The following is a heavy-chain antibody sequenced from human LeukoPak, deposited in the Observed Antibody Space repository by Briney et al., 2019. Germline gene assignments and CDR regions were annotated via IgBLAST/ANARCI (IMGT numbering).Heavy chain of an antibody. V-gene: IGHV1-2*02. CDR1: GYTFTGYY. CDR3: ASVLDKPYYYYYYMDV. Sequence: ASVKASCNASGYTFTGYYMHWVRQAPGQGLEWMGWINPNSGGTNYAQKFQGRVTMTRDTSISTAYMELSRLRSDDTAVYYCASVLDKPYYYYYYMDVWGKGTTVTVSS. J-gene: IGHJ6*03. CDR2: INPNSGGT. D-gene: IGHD1-1*01.